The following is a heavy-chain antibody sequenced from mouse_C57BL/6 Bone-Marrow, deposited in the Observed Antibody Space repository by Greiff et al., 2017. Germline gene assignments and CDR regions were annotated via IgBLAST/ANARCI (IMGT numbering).Heavy chain of an antibody. CDR1: GFNIKDDS. CDR2: IDPENGDT. V-gene: IGHV14-4*01. J-gene: IGHJ3*01. Sequence: VQLQQSGAELVRPGASVKLSCTASGFNIKDDSMHWVKQRPEQRLEWIGWIDPENGDTEYASKFQGKATITADTSSNTAYLQLSSLTSEDAAVYYCTTAGGGQFAYWGQGTLVTVSA. D-gene: IGHD1-1*02. CDR3: TTAGGGQFAY.